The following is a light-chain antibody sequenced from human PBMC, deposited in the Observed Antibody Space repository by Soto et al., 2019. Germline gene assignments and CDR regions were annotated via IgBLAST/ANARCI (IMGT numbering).Light chain of an antibody. Sequence: QSALTQPASVSGSPGQSITISCTGTNTDIGVYDYVSWYQQHPGKAPKVIIYEVTNRPSGVSNRFSGSKSGDTASLTISGLQSEDEADYYCSSYTPSATLVFGGGTKLTVL. CDR1: NTDIGVYDY. J-gene: IGLJ3*02. CDR2: EVT. CDR3: SSYTPSATLV. V-gene: IGLV2-14*01.